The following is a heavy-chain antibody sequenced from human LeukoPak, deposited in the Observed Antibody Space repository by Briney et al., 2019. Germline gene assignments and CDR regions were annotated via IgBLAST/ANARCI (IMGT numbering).Heavy chain of an antibody. V-gene: IGHV4-34*01. CDR1: GGSFSGYY. J-gene: IGHJ3*02. Sequence: PSETLSLTCAVYGGSFSGYYWSWIRQPPGKGLEWIGEINHSGSTNYNPSLKSRVTISVDTSKNQLSLKLSSVTAADTAVYYCARERRDAYTGGAFDIWGQGTKVIVSS. D-gene: IGHD5-24*01. CDR3: ARERRDAYTGGAFDI. CDR2: INHSGST.